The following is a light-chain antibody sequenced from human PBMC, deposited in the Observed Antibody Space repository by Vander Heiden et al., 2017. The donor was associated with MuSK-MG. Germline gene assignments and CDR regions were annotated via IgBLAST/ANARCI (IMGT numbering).Light chain of an antibody. V-gene: IGKV3-15*01. J-gene: IGKJ1*01. CDR3: QQYNNWPPGRT. CDR1: QSVSSN. CDR2: GAS. Sequence: ELVMTQSPATLSVSPGERATLSCRASQSVSSNLAWYQQKPGQAPRLLIYGASTRATGIPARFSGSGSGTEFTLTISSLQSEDFAGYYWQQYNNWPPGRTFGQGTKVEIK.